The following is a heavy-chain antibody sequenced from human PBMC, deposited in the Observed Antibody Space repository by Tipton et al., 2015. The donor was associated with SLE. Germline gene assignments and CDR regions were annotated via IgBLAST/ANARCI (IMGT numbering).Heavy chain of an antibody. CDR3: ARDHKSLIDY. CDR1: GGSISSSSYY. Sequence: TLSLTCTVSGGSISSSSYYWGWIRQPPGKGLEWIGSIYHSGSTYYNPSLKSRVTISVDTSKNQFSLKLSSVTAADTAVYYCARDHKSLIDYWGQGTLVTVSS. J-gene: IGHJ4*02. D-gene: IGHD3-9*01. V-gene: IGHV4-39*07. CDR2: IYHSGST.